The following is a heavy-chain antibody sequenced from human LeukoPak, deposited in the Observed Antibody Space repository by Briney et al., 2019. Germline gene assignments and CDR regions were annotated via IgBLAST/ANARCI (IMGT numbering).Heavy chain of an antibody. CDR3: ARGYYDSSCDRQDY. CDR2: IYYSGST. J-gene: IGHJ4*02. Sequence: PSETLSLTCTVSGGSISSGGYCWGWLRQHPGKGLEWIGYIYYSGSTYYNPSLKSRVTISVNTSKNQFSLKLSSVTAADTAVSYCARGYYDSSCDRQDYWGQGTLVSVSS. V-gene: IGHV4-31*03. D-gene: IGHD3-22*01. CDR1: GGSISSGGYC.